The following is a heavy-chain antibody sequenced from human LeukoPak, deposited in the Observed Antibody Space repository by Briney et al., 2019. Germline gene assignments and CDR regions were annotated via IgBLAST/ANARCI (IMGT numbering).Heavy chain of an antibody. CDR3: ARIPLGYSGAYYFDY. V-gene: IGHV4-4*09. Sequence: PSETLSLTCTVSRGSISGSIRSYYWSWLRQPPGKGLEWIGYISTSGSTNSNPSLRSRVTISVDTSKNQFFLNLSSVSAADTAVYYCARIPLGYSGAYYFDYWGQGTLVTVS. CDR1: RGSISGSIRSYY. D-gene: IGHD5-12*01. CDR2: ISTSGST. J-gene: IGHJ4*02.